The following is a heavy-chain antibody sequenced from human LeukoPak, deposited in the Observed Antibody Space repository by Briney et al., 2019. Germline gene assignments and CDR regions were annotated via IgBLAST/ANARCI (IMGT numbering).Heavy chain of an antibody. V-gene: IGHV1-69*13. CDR2: IIPIFGTA. J-gene: IGHJ5*02. D-gene: IGHD3-22*01. CDR3: ARVRDSSTYSAADP. CDR1: GGTFSSYA. Sequence: ASVKVSCKASGGTFSSYAISWVRQAPGQGLEWMGGIIPIFGTANYAQKFQGRVTITADESTSTAYMELSSLRSEDTAVYYCARVRDSSTYSAADPWGQGTLVTVSS.